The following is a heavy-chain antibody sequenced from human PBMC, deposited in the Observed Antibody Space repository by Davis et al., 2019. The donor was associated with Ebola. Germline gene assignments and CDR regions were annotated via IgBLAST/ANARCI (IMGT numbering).Heavy chain of an antibody. CDR3: AKDFYDSSGRYFDY. J-gene: IGHJ4*02. Sequence: GESLKISCAASGFTFRTYWTGWVRQAPGKGLEWVALLSYDGDDKYYADSVKGRFTISRDNSKNTLYLQMNSLRAEDTAVYYCAKDFYDSSGRYFDYWGQGTLVTVSS. CDR1: GFTFRTYW. V-gene: IGHV3-30*18. CDR2: LSYDGDDK. D-gene: IGHD3-22*01.